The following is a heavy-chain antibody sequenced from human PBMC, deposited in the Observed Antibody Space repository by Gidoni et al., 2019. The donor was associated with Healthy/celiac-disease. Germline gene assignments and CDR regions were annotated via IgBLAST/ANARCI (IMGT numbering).Heavy chain of an antibody. CDR3: ARDRVAWDRAPNYYYGMDV. V-gene: IGHV4-59*01. CDR1: GGSISSYY. J-gene: IGHJ6*02. D-gene: IGHD3-3*01. Sequence: QVQLQESGPGLVKPSETLSLTCTVSGGSISSYYWSWIRQPPGKGLEWIGYIYYSGSTNYNPSLKSRVTISVDTSKNQFSLKLSSVTAADTSVYYCARDRVAWDRAPNYYYGMDVWGQGTTVTVSS. CDR2: IYYSGST.